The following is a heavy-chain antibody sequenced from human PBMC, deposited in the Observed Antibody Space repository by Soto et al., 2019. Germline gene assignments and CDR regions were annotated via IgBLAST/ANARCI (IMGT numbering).Heavy chain of an antibody. J-gene: IGHJ4*02. Sequence: HPGGSLRLSCAASGFTFSSYAMSWVRQAPGKGLEWVSAISGSGGSTYYADSVKGRFTISRDNSKNTLYLQMNSLRAEDTAVYYCAKGLIRFLEWLFMDWGQGTLVTVSS. CDR2: ISGSGGST. D-gene: IGHD3-3*01. CDR1: GFTFSSYA. CDR3: AKGLIRFLEWLFMD. V-gene: IGHV3-23*01.